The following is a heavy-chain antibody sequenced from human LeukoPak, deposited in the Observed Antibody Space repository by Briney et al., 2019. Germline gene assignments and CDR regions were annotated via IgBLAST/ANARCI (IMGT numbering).Heavy chain of an antibody. CDR1: GGSISSYY. V-gene: IGHV4-59*08. Sequence: KTSETLSLACTVSGGSISSYYWSWIRQPPGKGLEWIGYIYYSGSTNYNPSLKSRVTISVDTSKNQFSLKLSSVTAADTAVYYCARSAAAGRLDWGQGTLVTVSS. CDR3: ARSAAAGRLD. D-gene: IGHD6-13*01. J-gene: IGHJ4*02. CDR2: IYYSGST.